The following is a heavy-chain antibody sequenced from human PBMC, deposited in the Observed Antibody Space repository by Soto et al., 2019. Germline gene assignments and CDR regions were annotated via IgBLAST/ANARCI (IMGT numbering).Heavy chain of an antibody. D-gene: IGHD3-22*01. CDR2: IYHSGST. J-gene: IGHJ5*02. V-gene: IGHV4-30-2*01. CDR1: GGSISSGGYS. CDR3: ARDPYDSSGYYYGALDNWFDP. Sequence: SETLSLTCAVSGGSISSGGYSWSWIRQPPGKGLEWIGYIYHSGSTYYNPSLKSRVTISVDRSRNQFSLKLSSVTAADTAVYYCARDPYDSSGYYYGALDNWFDPWGQGTLVTVSS.